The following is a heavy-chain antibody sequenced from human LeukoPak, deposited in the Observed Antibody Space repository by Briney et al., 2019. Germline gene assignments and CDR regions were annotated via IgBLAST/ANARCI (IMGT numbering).Heavy chain of an antibody. CDR1: GFTFDEYA. D-gene: IGHD2-15*01. J-gene: IGHJ4*02. CDR2: ISSSRSDI. CDR3: ARGVDYFDY. V-gene: IGHV3-21*01. Sequence: GGSLRLSCAASGFTFDEYAMHWVRQAPGKGGEGVSSISSSRSDIYYADSVKGRLTISRDNAKNSLYLQMNSLRAEDTAVYYCARGVDYFDYWGQGTLVTVSS.